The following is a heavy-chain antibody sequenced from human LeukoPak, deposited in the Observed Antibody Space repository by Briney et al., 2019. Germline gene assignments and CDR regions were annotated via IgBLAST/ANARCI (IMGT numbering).Heavy chain of an antibody. CDR2: IYTSGST. CDR1: GGSISSGSYY. Sequence: SETLSLTCTVSGGSISSGSYYWSWIRQPAGKGLEWIGRIYTSGSTNYNPSLKSRVTISVDTSNNQFSLKVSSVTAADTAVYYCARHQRGNSDAFDIWGQGTMVTVSS. J-gene: IGHJ3*02. D-gene: IGHD4-23*01. CDR3: ARHQRGNSDAFDI. V-gene: IGHV4-61*02.